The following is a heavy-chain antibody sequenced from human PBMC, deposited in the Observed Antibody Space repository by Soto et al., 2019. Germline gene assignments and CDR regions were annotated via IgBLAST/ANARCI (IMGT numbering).Heavy chain of an antibody. CDR2: IWYDGSNK. D-gene: IGHD3-3*01. Sequence: GSLRLSCAASGFTFSSYGLHLVRQAPGKGLEWVAVIWYDGSNKYYADSVKGRFTISRDNSKNTLYLQMNSLRAEDTAVYYCARAFTTLNEYFQHWGQGTLVTVSS. CDR3: ARAFTTLNEYFQH. CDR1: GFTFSSYG. V-gene: IGHV3-33*01. J-gene: IGHJ1*01.